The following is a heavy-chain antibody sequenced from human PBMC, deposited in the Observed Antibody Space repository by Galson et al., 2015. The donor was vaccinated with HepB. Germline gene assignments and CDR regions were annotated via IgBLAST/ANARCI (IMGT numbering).Heavy chain of an antibody. J-gene: IGHJ4*02. CDR1: GFTFSSYA. CDR3: AKDLGGSEGIAARGSFDY. D-gene: IGHD6-6*01. Sequence: SLRLSCAASGFTFSSYAMSWVRQAPGKGLEWVSAISGSGGSTYYADSVKGRFTISRDNSKNTLYLQMNSLRAEDTAVYYCAKDLGGSEGIAARGSFDYWGQGTLVTVSS. V-gene: IGHV3-23*01. CDR2: ISGSGGST.